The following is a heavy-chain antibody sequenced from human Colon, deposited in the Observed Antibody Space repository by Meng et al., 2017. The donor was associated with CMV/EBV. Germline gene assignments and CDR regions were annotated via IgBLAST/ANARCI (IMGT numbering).Heavy chain of an antibody. CDR3: AKDGWGMTARQGHYFDY. CDR1: GFTFSSYG. J-gene: IGHJ4*02. Sequence: GESLKISCAASGFTFSSYGMHWVRQAPGKGLEWVAFIRYDGSNKYYADSVKGRFTISRDNSKNTLYLQMNSLRADDTAVYYCAKDGWGMTARQGHYFDYWGQGTLVTVSS. D-gene: IGHD6-6*01. CDR2: IRYDGSNK. V-gene: IGHV3-30*02.